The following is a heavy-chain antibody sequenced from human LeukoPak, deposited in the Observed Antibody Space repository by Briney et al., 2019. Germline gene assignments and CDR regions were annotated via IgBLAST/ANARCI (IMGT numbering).Heavy chain of an antibody. CDR3: ATQDFDTDYFDY. V-gene: IGHV1-18*01. Sequence: ASVNVSCKASGYTFTSYGISWVRQAPGQGLEWMGWISAYNGNTNYAQKLQGRVTINTDTSTSTAYMELSSLRSDDTAVYYCATQDFDTDYFDYWGQGTLVTVSS. D-gene: IGHD3-9*01. CDR2: ISAYNGNT. CDR1: GYTFTSYG. J-gene: IGHJ4*02.